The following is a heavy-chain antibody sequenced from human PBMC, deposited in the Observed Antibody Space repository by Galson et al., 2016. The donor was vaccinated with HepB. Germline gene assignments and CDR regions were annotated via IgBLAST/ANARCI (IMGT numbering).Heavy chain of an antibody. CDR1: GFTFSSYG. V-gene: IGHV3-30*18. J-gene: IGHJ3*02. D-gene: IGHD2-8*01. CDR3: EKGGILYYQDAFDI. CDR2: ISYDGSNK. Sequence: SLRLSCAASGFTFSSYGMHWVRQAPGKGLEWVAVISYDGSNKYYADSVKGRFTISRDNSKNTLYLQMNSLRAEDTAVYYCEKGGILYYQDAFDIWGQGTMVTVSS.